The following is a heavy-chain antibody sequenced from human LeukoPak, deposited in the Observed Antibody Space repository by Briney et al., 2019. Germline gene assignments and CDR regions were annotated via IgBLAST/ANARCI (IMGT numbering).Heavy chain of an antibody. J-gene: IGHJ1*01. V-gene: IGHV3-30*02. CDR3: TKDDGLI. CDR2: IRYDGTQQ. CDR1: GFTFSSSG. Sequence: GGSLRLSCRTSGFTFSSSGMHWVRQAPGRGLEWVAFIRYDGTQQYYGDSVKGRLIISRDDSESTLYLQMSSLRPDDTAFYYCTKDDGLIRGQGTLVIVSS.